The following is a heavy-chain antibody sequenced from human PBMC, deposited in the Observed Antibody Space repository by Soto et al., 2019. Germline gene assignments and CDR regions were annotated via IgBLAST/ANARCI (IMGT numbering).Heavy chain of an antibody. Sequence: QVQLQQWGAGLLKPSETLSLTCAVYGGSFSGYYWSWIRQPPGKGLEWIGEINHSGSTNYNPSLKSRVTISVDTSKNQFSLKLSSVTAADTAVYYCERGKSGQLHYYYYMDVWGKGTTVTVSS. D-gene: IGHD2-2*01. CDR1: GGSFSGYY. V-gene: IGHV4-34*01. CDR3: ERGKSGQLHYYYYMDV. CDR2: INHSGST. J-gene: IGHJ6*03.